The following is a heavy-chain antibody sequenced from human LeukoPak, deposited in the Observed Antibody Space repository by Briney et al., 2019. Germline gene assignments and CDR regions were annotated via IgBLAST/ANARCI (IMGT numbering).Heavy chain of an antibody. D-gene: IGHD1-26*01. Sequence: PGGSLRLSCAASGFTFSGYAMSWVRQAPGKGLEWVSAISGSGGSTYYADSVKGRFTISRDNAKNSLYLQMNSLKAEDTAVYYCARGDGSYYYYFDCWGQGTLVTVSS. CDR3: ARGDGSYYYYFDC. CDR1: GFTFSGYA. V-gene: IGHV3-23*01. CDR2: ISGSGGST. J-gene: IGHJ4*02.